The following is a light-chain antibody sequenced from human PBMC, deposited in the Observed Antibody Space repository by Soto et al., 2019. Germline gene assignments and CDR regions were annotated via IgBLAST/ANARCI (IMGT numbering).Light chain of an antibody. CDR3: SSNTSGSTRV. Sequence: QSALTLPASVSGSPGQSIAISCTGTFSDVGGYDYVSWYQQHPDKAPKLMIYEVTKRPSGVSNRFSGSKSGNTASLTISGLQPEDEADYYCSSNTSGSTRVFGSGTKLTVL. J-gene: IGLJ1*01. V-gene: IGLV2-14*01. CDR1: FSDVGGYDY. CDR2: EVT.